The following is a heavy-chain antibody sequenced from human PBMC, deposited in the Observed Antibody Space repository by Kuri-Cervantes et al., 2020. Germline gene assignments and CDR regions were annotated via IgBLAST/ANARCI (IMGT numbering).Heavy chain of an antibody. Sequence: GESLKISCAASGFTFSSYGMHWVRQAPGKGLEWVSAISGSGGSTYYADSVKGRFTISRDNSKNTLYLQMNSLRAEDTAVYYCAKGENDYGDYVDYWGQGTLVTVSS. D-gene: IGHD4-17*01. CDR3: AKGENDYGDYVDY. V-gene: IGHV3-23*01. CDR1: GFTFSSYG. J-gene: IGHJ4*02. CDR2: ISGSGGST.